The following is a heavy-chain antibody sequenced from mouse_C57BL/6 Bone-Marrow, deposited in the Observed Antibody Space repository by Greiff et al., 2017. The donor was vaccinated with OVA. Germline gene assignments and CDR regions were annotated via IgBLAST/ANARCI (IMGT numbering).Heavy chain of an antibody. Sequence: QLQQPGAELVKPGASVKLSCKASGYTFTSYWMHWVKQRPGQGLEWIGMIHPNSGSTNYNEKFKSKATLTVDKSSSTAYMQLSSLTSEDSAVYYCASRGNWDGYFDYWGQGTTLTVSS. J-gene: IGHJ2*01. D-gene: IGHD4-1*01. CDR3: ASRGNWDGYFDY. V-gene: IGHV1-64*01. CDR2: IHPNSGST. CDR1: GYTFTSYW.